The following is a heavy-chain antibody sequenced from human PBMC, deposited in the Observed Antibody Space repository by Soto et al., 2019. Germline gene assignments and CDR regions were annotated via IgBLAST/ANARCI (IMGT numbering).Heavy chain of an antibody. D-gene: IGHD2-15*01. V-gene: IGHV3-20*04. J-gene: IGHJ4*02. Sequence: GGSLRLSCAASGFTFDDYGMSWVRQAPGKGLEWVSGINWNGGSTGYADSVKGRFTISRDNAKNSLYLQMNSLRAEDTALYYCARELVAAPRSGDDYWGQGTLVTVSS. CDR1: GFTFDDYG. CDR2: INWNGGST. CDR3: ARELVAAPRSGDDY.